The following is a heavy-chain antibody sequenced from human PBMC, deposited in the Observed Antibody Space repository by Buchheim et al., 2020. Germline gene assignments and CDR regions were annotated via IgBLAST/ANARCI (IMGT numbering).Heavy chain of an antibody. D-gene: IGHD3-9*01. CDR3: TKFDSVCYYDFDV. V-gene: IGHV3-72*01. CDR1: GFSFSDYY. Sequence: EVQLVESGGTLVQPGGSLRLSCVASGFSFSDYYMDWVRQAPGKGLEWVGRTRKKTNGKNTEYAVSVTVRFTISRDDSRNSVYLKIHSLKTEDTAVYYCTKFDSVCYYDFDVWGQGTT. CDR2: TRKKTNGKNT. J-gene: IGHJ6*02.